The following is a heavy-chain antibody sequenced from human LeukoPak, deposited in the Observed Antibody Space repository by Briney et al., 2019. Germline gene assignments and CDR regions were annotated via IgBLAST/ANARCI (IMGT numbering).Heavy chain of an antibody. CDR2: IIPIFGTA. Sequence: SVKVSCKASGGTFSSYAISWVRQAPGQGLEWMGRIIPIFGTANYAQKFQGGVTITTDESTSTAYMELSSLRSEDTAVYYCARAPKNYYDSSGSLDYWGQGTLVTVSS. CDR1: GGTFSSYA. D-gene: IGHD3-22*01. CDR3: ARAPKNYYDSSGSLDY. V-gene: IGHV1-69*05. J-gene: IGHJ4*02.